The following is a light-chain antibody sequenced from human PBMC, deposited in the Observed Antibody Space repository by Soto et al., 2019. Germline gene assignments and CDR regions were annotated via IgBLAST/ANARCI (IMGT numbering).Light chain of an antibody. CDR2: VNRDGSH. J-gene: IGLJ3*02. V-gene: IGLV4-69*01. CDR1: SEYSHYA. Sequence: QLVLTQSPSASASLGASIKLTCTLNSEYSHYAIAWHQQYPGRGPRFLMKVNRDGSHNKGDGIPDRFSGSRSGAECYLTISRLQSEDEADYYCQSWGAGYRVFGRGTKLTVL. CDR3: QSWGAGYRV.